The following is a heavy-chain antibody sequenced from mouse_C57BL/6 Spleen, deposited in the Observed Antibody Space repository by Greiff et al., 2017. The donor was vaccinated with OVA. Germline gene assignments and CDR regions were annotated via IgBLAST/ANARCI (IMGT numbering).Heavy chain of an antibody. CDR1: GYNIKHTY. V-gene: IGHV14-3*01. Sequence: EVQLQQSVAELVRPGASVKLSCTASGYNIKHTYMPWVKQRPEQGLEWIGRIDPANGHTKYAPKFQGKATITADTSSNTAYLQLCGLTAEYTAIYYSARSDYFDYWGQGTTLTVSS. CDR2: IDPANGHT. CDR3: ARSDYFDY. J-gene: IGHJ2*01.